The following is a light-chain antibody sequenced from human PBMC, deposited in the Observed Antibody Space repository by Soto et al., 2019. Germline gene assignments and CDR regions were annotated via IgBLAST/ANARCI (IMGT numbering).Light chain of an antibody. CDR3: QQYCSSPLT. CDR1: QSVSDSY. J-gene: IGKJ4*01. CDR2: GAF. Sequence: EMVLTQSPGTLSLSPGERATLSCRASQSVSDSYLAWYQQKPGQAPRLLIYGAFSRATGIPDRFIGRGSGTDFTLTISRLEPEDYAVYYCQQYCSSPLTFGGGTKVEIK. V-gene: IGKV3-20*01.